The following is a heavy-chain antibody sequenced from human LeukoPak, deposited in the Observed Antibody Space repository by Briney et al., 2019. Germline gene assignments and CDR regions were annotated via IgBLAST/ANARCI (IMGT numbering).Heavy chain of an antibody. CDR1: GGSISSYY. J-gene: IGHJ6*02. CDR2: IYYSGST. V-gene: IGHV4-59*01. D-gene: IGHD1-26*01. Sequence: KTSETLSLTCTVSGGSISSYYWSWIRQPPGKGLEWIGYIYYSGSTNYNPSLKSRVTISVGTSKNQFSLKLSSVTAADTAVYYCARTSGSYSSYYYYGMDVWGQGTTVTVSS. CDR3: ARTSGSYSSYYYYGMDV.